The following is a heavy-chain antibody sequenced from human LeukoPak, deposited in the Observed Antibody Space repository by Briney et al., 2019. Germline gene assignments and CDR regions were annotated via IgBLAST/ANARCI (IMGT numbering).Heavy chain of an antibody. CDR2: IQTSGST. Sequence: SETLCLTCTVSGGSISSYYWSWIRQPAGKGLEWIGRIQTSGSTNYSPSLKSRVTMSVDTSKNQFSLKLSSVTAADTAVYYCARDRYYYDSSARYFDYWGQGTLVTVSS. D-gene: IGHD3-22*01. CDR1: GGSISSYY. V-gene: IGHV4-4*07. J-gene: IGHJ4*02. CDR3: ARDRYYYDSSARYFDY.